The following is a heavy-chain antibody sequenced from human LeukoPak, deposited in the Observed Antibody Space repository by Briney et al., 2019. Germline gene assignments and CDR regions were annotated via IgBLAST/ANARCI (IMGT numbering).Heavy chain of an antibody. CDR3: ARKGSSGWSGRLDP. D-gene: IGHD6-19*01. V-gene: IGHV3-33*01. Sequence: GGSLRLSCAASGFTFSDYGMHWVRQAPGKGLEWVALIWYDGSNKYYADSVKGRFTISRDNSKNTLYLQMNSLRAEDTAVYYCARKGSSGWSGRLDPWGQGTLVTVSS. CDR2: IWYDGSNK. J-gene: IGHJ5*02. CDR1: GFTFSDYG.